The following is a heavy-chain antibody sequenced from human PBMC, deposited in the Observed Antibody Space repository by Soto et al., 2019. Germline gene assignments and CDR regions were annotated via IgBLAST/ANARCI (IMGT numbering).Heavy chain of an antibody. CDR1: GFTFEDYS. D-gene: IGHD4-17*01. J-gene: IGHJ6*02. V-gene: IGHV3-43*01. Sequence: GGSLRLSCKASGFTFEDYSIHWVRQRPGQGLEWVSLMSLDGESKLYAGSVEGRFTVSRDNRESTVYLQMNSLRPEDTALYFCTRDMGLTLTNGYHYYFYGMDVWGQGTAVTVS. CDR3: TRDMGLTLTNGYHYYFYGMDV. CDR2: MSLDGESK.